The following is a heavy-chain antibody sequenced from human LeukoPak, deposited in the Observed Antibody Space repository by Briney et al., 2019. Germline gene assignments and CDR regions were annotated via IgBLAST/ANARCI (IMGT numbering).Heavy chain of an antibody. J-gene: IGHJ3*02. D-gene: IGHD7-27*01. V-gene: IGHV3-66*01. Sequence: GGSLRLSCAASGFTFSTYAMIWVRQAPGKGLEWVSVIYSGGSTYYADSVKGRFTISRDNSKNTLYLQMNSLRAEDTAVYYCARECLNWGGAFDIWGQGTMVTVSS. CDR2: IYSGGST. CDR1: GFTFSTYA. CDR3: ARECLNWGGAFDI.